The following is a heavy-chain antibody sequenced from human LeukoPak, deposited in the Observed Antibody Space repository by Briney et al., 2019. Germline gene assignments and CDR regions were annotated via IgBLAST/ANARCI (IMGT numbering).Heavy chain of an antibody. CDR2: IKEDGTEI. CDR1: GITFSTDW. Sequence: SGGSLRLSCEASGITFSTDWMTWVRQAPGKGLEWVANIKEDGTEIYYMDSVKGRFTIPRDNAKNSLYLQMNSLRAEDTAVYYCARDGRPLDYWGQGTLVTVSS. CDR3: ARDGRPLDY. J-gene: IGHJ4*02. V-gene: IGHV3-7*01. D-gene: IGHD1-26*01.